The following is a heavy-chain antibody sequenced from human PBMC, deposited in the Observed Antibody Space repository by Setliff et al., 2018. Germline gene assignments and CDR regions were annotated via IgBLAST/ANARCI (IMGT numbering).Heavy chain of an antibody. D-gene: IGHD3-22*01. Sequence: GASVKVSCKTSAYTFSGYYIHWVRQAPGQGLQWMGWINPNFGDTNYAPKFQGRVTMTRDTSKNQVVLTMTGMDPVDAATYYCARTFYYDDSGSNRLLYYFDYWGQGALVTVSS. CDR2: INPNFGDT. CDR1: AYTFSGYY. J-gene: IGHJ4*02. V-gene: IGHV1-2*02. CDR3: ARTFYYDDSGSNRLLYYFDY.